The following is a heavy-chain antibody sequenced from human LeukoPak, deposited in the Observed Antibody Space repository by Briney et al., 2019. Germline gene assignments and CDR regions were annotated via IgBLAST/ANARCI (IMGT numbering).Heavy chain of an antibody. CDR2: VNYSGST. CDR3: ARGGGSSWLGHFDY. D-gene: IGHD6-13*01. V-gene: IGHV4-34*01. Sequence: SETLSLTCAVYGASFSDYSWSWIRQPPGKGLEWIGEVNYSGSTNYNPSLKSRVTISVDTSKNQFSLKLSSVTAADTAVYYCARGGGSSWLGHFDYWGQGTLVTVSS. J-gene: IGHJ4*02. CDR1: GASFSDYS.